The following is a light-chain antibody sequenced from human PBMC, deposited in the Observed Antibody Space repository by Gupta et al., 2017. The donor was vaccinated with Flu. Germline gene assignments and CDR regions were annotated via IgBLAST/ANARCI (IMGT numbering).Light chain of an antibody. CDR3: MQGAHWPWT. J-gene: IGKJ1*01. CDR1: QILVYSDGSTI. V-gene: IGKV2-30*01. CDR2: LVA. Sequence: ISCRSSQILVYSDGSTILHWFQQRPGQSPMRLIYLVAPRESGVPHKFSGSGSCTEFTLKISMVEAEDVMVYFCMQGAHWPWTFGQGTKVEIK.